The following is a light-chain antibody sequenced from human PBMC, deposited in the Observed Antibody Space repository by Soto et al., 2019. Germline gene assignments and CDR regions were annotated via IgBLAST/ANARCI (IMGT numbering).Light chain of an antibody. V-gene: IGLV2-14*01. Sequence: QSALTQPASVSGSPGQSITISCTGTSSDVGGYNYVSWYQQHPGKAPKLMIYEVSSRPSGVSNRFSGSKSGSTASLTISGLQAEDEADYYCSSYTSSSTLMVFGGRTKLTVL. CDR3: SSYTSSSTLMV. J-gene: IGLJ3*02. CDR1: SSDVGGYNY. CDR2: EVS.